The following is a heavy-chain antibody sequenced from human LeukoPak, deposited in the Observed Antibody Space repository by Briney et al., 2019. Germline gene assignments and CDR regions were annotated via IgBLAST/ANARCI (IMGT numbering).Heavy chain of an antibody. D-gene: IGHD3-22*01. J-gene: IGHJ4*02. CDR2: INHSGST. V-gene: IGHV4-34*01. Sequence: SETLSLTCAVYGGSFSGYHWSWIRQPPGKGLEWIGEINHSGSTNYNPSLKSRVTISVDTSKNQFSLKLSSVTAADTAVYYCARGYYDSSGYYQGLYWGQGTLVTVSS. CDR3: ARGYYDSSGYYQGLY. CDR1: GGSFSGYH.